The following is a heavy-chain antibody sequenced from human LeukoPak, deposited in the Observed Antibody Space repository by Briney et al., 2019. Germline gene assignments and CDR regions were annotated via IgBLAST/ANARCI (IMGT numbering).Heavy chain of an antibody. CDR3: ASGYCSSTSCYAGFDY. V-gene: IGHV1-2*02. J-gene: IGHJ4*02. CDR2: INPNSGGT. Sequence: ASLKVSCKASGYTFTGYYMHWVRQAPGPGLEWMGWINPNSGGTNYAQKFRGRVTMTRDTSISTAYMELSRLRSDDTAVYYCASGYCSSTSCYAGFDYWGQGTLVTVSS. CDR1: GYTFTGYY. D-gene: IGHD2-2*01.